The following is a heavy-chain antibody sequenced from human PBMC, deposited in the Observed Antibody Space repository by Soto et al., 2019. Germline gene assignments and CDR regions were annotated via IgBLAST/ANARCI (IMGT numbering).Heavy chain of an antibody. CDR3: AHYDSSGYYYASFDY. CDR2: ISGSGGST. CDR1: GFTFSSYA. Sequence: EVQLLESGGGLVQPGVSLRLSCAASGFTFSSYAMSWVRQAPGKGLEWVSVISGSGGSTHYADSVKGRFTISRDNSKNTLYLQMNSLRAEDTAVYYFAHYDSSGYYYASFDYWGQGTLVTVSS. V-gene: IGHV3-23*01. J-gene: IGHJ4*02. D-gene: IGHD3-22*01.